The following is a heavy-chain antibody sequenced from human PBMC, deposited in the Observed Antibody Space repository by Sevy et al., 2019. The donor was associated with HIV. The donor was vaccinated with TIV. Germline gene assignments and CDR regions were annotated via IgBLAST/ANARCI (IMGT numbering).Heavy chain of an antibody. J-gene: IGHJ6*02. CDR1: GGSVSSGSYY. Sequence: SETLSLTCTVSGGSVSSGSYYWSWIRQPPGKGLEWIGYIYSSGSTNYNPSLKSRVTISVDTSKNQFSLKLSSVTAADTAVYYCASALSGYDSFYYYYGMDVWGQGTTVTVSS. D-gene: IGHD5-12*01. V-gene: IGHV4-61*01. CDR2: IYSSGST. CDR3: ASALSGYDSFYYYYGMDV.